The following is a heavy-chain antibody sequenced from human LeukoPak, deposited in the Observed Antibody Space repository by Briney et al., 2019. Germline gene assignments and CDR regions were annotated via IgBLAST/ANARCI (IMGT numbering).Heavy chain of an antibody. V-gene: IGHV4-38-2*02. D-gene: IGHD4-23*01. CDR2: IYHSGST. CDR3: ARAVGTSRNFFDY. Sequence: SETLSLTCTVSGDSISSGDYYWSWIRQPPGKGLECIGSIYHSGSTYYNPSLKSRVTISVDTSKSQFSLNLSSVTAADTAMYYCARAVGTSRNFFDYWGQGTLVTVSS. CDR1: GDSISSGDYY. J-gene: IGHJ4*02.